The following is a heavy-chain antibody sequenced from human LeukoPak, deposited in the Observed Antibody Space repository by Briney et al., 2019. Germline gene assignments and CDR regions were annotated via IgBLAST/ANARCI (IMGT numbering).Heavy chain of an antibody. J-gene: IGHJ4*02. CDR2: ISFSGSTI. V-gene: IGHV3-48*04. D-gene: IGHD6-19*01. CDR3: AGNPREAGSHEY. Sequence: GGSLRLSCVSSEFTFRNYNMNWVRQAPGKGLEWVSYISFSGSTIYYADSVKGRFTLSRDNTKSSLYLQMNSLRAEDTAVYYCAGNPREAGSHEYWGQGTLVTVSS. CDR1: EFTFRNYN.